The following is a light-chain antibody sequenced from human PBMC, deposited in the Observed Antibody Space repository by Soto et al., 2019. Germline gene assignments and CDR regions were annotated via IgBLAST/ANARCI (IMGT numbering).Light chain of an antibody. CDR1: SGHNSYA. Sequence: QLVLTQPPSASASLGASVKLTCTLSSGHNSYAIAWHQQQPEKGPRYLMKLNSDGSHSKGDGIPDRSSGSSSGAERYLTISSLQSEDEADYYCQTWSTDIRVFGGGTKLTVL. V-gene: IGLV4-69*01. CDR3: QTWSTDIRV. CDR2: LNSDGSH. J-gene: IGLJ3*02.